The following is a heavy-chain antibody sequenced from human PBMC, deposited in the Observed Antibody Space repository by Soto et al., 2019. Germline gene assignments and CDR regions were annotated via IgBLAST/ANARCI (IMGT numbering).Heavy chain of an antibody. V-gene: IGHV1-18*01. Sequence: QVQLAQSTGEVKKPGASVRVSCKATGYTFIRYGIAWVRQAPGQGFEWMGWISPYNDHTVYAQKFQGRVTMTADTCTRTVYMNLRGLKSDDTAVYYCARGGYYDNSWGKLSHYGLDVWGQGTSVSVSS. D-gene: IGHD3-16*01. CDR2: ISPYNDHT. CDR3: ARGGYYDNSWGKLSHYGLDV. CDR1: GYTFIRYG. J-gene: IGHJ6*02.